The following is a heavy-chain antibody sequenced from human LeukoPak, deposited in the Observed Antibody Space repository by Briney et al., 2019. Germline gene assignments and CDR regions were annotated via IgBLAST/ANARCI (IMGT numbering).Heavy chain of an antibody. CDR2: INTYSGGT. J-gene: IGHJ3*02. Sequence: ASVKVSCKASGYTFTGYYMHWVRQAPGQGLEWMGWINTYSGGTNYAQKFQGRVTMTREKSISTAYMELNRLRSDNTAVYYCASYSSRGYSGYDPAEYAFDIWGQGTMVTVSS. CDR3: ASYSSRGYSGYDPAEYAFDI. D-gene: IGHD5-12*01. V-gene: IGHV1-2*02. CDR1: GYTFTGYY.